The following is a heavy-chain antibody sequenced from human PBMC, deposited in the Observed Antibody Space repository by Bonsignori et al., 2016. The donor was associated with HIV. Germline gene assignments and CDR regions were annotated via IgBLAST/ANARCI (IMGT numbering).Heavy chain of an antibody. J-gene: IGHJ4*02. CDR1: GGSFSGYY. D-gene: IGHD3-10*01. V-gene: IGHV4-34*01. CDR2: INHSGST. CDR3: ARKYGIMVRGVYFDY. Sequence: SETLSLTCAVYGGSFSGYYWSWIRQPPGKGLEWIGEINHSGSTNYNPSLKSRVTISVDTSKNQFSLKLSSVTAADTAVYYCARKYGIMVRGVYFDYWGQGTLVTVSS.